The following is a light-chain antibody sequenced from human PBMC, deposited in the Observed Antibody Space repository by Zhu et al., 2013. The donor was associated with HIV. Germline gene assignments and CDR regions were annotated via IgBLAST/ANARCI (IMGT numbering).Light chain of an antibody. CDR2: EVS. J-gene: IGLJ2*01. CDR3: SSYTSRTISVV. CDR1: NSDVGGYNY. V-gene: IGLV2-14*01. Sequence: QSALTQPASVSGSPGQPITVSCTGTNSDVGGYNYVSWYQQHPGKAPKLLIYEVSYRPSGVSNRFSGSKSGNTASLTISGLQSEDEADYYCSSYTSRTISVVFGGGTRLTVL.